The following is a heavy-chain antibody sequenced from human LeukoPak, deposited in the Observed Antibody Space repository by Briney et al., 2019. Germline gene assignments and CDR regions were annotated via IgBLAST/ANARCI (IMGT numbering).Heavy chain of an antibody. J-gene: IGHJ4*02. CDR1: GFTFSSYA. CDR3: AKVSELWTFFDY. D-gene: IGHD5-18*01. CDR2: ISSSGGST. Sequence: GGSLRLSCAASGFTFSSYAVSWVRQAPGEGLEWVSTISSSGGSTYYADSVKGRFTISRDNSKNTLYLQMNSLRAEDTAVYFCAKVSELWTFFDYWGQGTLVTVSS. V-gene: IGHV3-23*01.